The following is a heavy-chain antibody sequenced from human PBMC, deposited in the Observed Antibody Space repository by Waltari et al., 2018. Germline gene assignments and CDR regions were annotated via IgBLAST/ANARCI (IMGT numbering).Heavy chain of an antibody. Sequence: QVQLVQSGAEVKKPGSSVKVSCKASGGTFTSYAISWVGQGHGTGTEWMGGIIPIFGTANYAQKFQGRVTITTDESTSTAYMELSSLRSEDTAVYYCARDLTGTTKYYYYGMDVWGQGTTVTVSS. CDR1: GGTFTSYA. J-gene: IGHJ6*02. CDR3: ARDLTGTTKYYYYGMDV. V-gene: IGHV1-69*05. CDR2: IIPIFGTA. D-gene: IGHD1-7*01.